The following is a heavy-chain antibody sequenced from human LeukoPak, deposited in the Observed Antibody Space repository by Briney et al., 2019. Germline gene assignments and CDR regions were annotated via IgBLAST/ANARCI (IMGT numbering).Heavy chain of an antibody. D-gene: IGHD4-11*01. CDR3: ARGRVSSSTWHSTYYYYFYMDV. J-gene: IGHJ6*03. CDR2: VDHTGST. Sequence: SETLSLTRSVSDDSITMYYWTWIRQPPGKGLEWIGYVDHTGSTNFNPSLNGRVTIFRDTSRNLFSLRLTSVTAADTAVYFCARGRVSSSTWHSTYYYYFYMDVWGKGTTVTVSS. V-gene: IGHV4-59*01. CDR1: DDSITMYY.